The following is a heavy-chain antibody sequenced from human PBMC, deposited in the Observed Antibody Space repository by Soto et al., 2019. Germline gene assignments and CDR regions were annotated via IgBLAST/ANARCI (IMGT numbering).Heavy chain of an antibody. V-gene: IGHV3-30*18. D-gene: IGHD3-22*01. CDR1: GFTFSSYG. J-gene: IGHJ4*02. Sequence: GGSLRLSCAASGFTFSSYGMHWVRQAPGKGLEWVAVISYDGSNKYYADSVKGRFTISRDNSKNTLYLQMNSLRAEDTAVYYCAKAPLRGWDSSGYYWGYFDYWGQGTLVTVSS. CDR3: AKAPLRGWDSSGYYWGYFDY. CDR2: ISYDGSNK.